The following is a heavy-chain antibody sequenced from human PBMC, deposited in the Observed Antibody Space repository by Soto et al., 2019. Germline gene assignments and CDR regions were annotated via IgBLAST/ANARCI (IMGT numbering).Heavy chain of an antibody. CDR1: GYTFTSYG. CDR2: ISAYNGNT. CDR3: ARDGAYYDILTGYGGELDY. D-gene: IGHD3-9*01. V-gene: IGHV1-18*01. Sequence: QVQLVQSGAEVKKPGASVKVSCKASGYTFTSYGISWVRQAPGQGLEWMGWISAYNGNTNYAQKLQGRVTMTTDTATRTANMELRSLRSDDTAVYYCARDGAYYDILTGYGGELDYWGQGTLVTVSS. J-gene: IGHJ4*02.